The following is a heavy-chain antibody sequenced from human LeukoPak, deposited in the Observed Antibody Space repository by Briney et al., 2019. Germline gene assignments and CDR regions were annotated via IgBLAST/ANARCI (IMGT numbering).Heavy chain of an antibody. CDR2: INPSGGST. CDR3: ARVPSVAGTANWFDP. CDR1: GYTFTGYY. Sequence: ASVKVSCKASGYTFTGYYMHWVRQAPGQGLEWMGIINPSGGSTSYAQKFQGRVTMTRDMSTSTVYMELSSLRSEDTAVYYCARVPSVAGTANWFDPWGQGTLVTVSS. J-gene: IGHJ5*02. V-gene: IGHV1-46*01. D-gene: IGHD6-19*01.